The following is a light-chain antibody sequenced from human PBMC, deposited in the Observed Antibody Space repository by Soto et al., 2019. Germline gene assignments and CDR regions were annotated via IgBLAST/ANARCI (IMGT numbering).Light chain of an antibody. CDR2: EAS. Sequence: AIRMTQSPSSFSASTGDRVTITCRASQGISSYLAWYQQKPGKAPNLLIYEASKLQTGVPSRFSGGGSGTHFTFTISNLQPEDIATYYCQHHDNLPRYTFGLGTK. CDR1: QGISSY. V-gene: IGKV1-8*01. J-gene: IGKJ2*01. CDR3: QHHDNLPRYT.